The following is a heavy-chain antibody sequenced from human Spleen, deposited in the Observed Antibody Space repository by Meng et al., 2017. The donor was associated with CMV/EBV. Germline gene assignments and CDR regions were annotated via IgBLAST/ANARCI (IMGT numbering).Heavy chain of an antibody. V-gene: IGHV4-34*01. CDR3: ARWYSSSSRWFDP. J-gene: IGHJ5*02. D-gene: IGHD6-6*01. CDR1: GGCCSGYF. Sequence: ALCGGCCSGYFWSWIRQPPGEELECIGESNHGGSTNYNPSPKSRVTISVDTAKNQFSLKLSSVTAAETAVYYWARWYSSSSRWFDPWGQGTLVTVSS. CDR2: SNHGGST.